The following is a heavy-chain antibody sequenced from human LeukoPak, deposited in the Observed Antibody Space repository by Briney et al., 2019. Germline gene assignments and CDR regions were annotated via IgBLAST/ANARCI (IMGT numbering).Heavy chain of an antibody. CDR1: GGSISSYY. D-gene: IGHD3-22*01. CDR2: IYYSGST. CDR3: ASSGLGHYYDSSGHPFDY. J-gene: IGHJ4*02. Sequence: PSETLSLTCTVSGGSISSYYWSWIRQPPGKGLEWIGYIYYSGSTYYNPSLKSRVTISVDTSKNQFSLKLSSVTAADTAVYYCASSGLGHYYDSSGHPFDYWGQGTLVTVSS. V-gene: IGHV4-59*06.